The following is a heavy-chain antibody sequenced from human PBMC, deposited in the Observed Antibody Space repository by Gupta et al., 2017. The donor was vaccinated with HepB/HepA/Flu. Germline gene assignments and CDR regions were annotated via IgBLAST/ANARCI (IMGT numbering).Heavy chain of an antibody. V-gene: IGHV4-39*01. CDR1: GGSISDTGDY. CDR3: ARRQVVLSWFDP. J-gene: IGHJ5*02. D-gene: IGHD6-6*01. Sequence: QVQLQESGPGLVKPSETLSLTCTVSGGSISDTGDYWGWIRRPQGKGLEWIGSFYYSGRPYYNPPLKSRVTMSVDTSKNQFSLRRRSVTAADTAVYYCARRQVVLSWFDPWGQGTLVTVSS. CDR2: FYYSGRP.